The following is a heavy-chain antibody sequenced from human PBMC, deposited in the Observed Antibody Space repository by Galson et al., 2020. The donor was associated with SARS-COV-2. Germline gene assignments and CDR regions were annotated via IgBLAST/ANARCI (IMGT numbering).Heavy chain of an antibody. V-gene: IGHV5-51*01. Sequence: KIGESLKISCKASGYRFTNYWIGWVRQMPGKGLEWMGNIYPDDSDTRYSPSFQGLVTISVDKSISTAYLQWSSLKASDTAMYYCARRGRYSGYDSGIWGQGTQVTVSS. D-gene: IGHD5-12*01. CDR1: GYRFTNYW. CDR2: IYPDDSDT. CDR3: ARRGRYSGYDSGI. J-gene: IGHJ4*02.